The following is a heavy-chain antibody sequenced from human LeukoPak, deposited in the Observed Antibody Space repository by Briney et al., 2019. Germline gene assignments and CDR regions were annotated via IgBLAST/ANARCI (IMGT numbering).Heavy chain of an antibody. Sequence: SETLSLTCTVSGGSISSYYWSWIRQPPGKGLECIGYIHYTGSTNYNASLKSRVTISVDTSKNQFSLKLNSVTAADTAVYYCARGGYYGSGNDFRFDPWGQGTLVTVSS. D-gene: IGHD3-10*01. CDR1: GGSISSYY. V-gene: IGHV4-59*01. CDR2: IHYTGST. CDR3: ARGGYYGSGNDFRFDP. J-gene: IGHJ5*02.